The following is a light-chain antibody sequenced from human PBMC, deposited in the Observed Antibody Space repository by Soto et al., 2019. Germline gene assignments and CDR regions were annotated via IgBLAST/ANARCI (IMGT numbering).Light chain of an antibody. CDR2: EAS. CDR1: NSDVGSHNF. J-gene: IGLJ3*02. CDR3: CSLTNGATWV. Sequence: QSVLTQPASVSGSPGKSITISCTGTNSDVGSHNFVSWYQQYPGKAPKLLIYEASKRPSGLSKRFSGSKSGNTASLTISGLQAEDEADYYCCSLTNGATWVFGGGTKLTVL. V-gene: IGLV2-23*01.